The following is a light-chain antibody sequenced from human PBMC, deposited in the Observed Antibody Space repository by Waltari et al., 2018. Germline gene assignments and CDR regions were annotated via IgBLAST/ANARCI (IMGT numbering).Light chain of an antibody. Sequence: DILMSQSPTSLSASVGDRVTIPCRASQDINTYLNWYQRKPGEAPKLLIYNANSLSTGVPSRFSGSGSGTEFTLTISSLQPEDFTTYYCQQGNTYPWTFGQGTKVDIK. J-gene: IGKJ1*01. CDR2: NAN. V-gene: IGKV1-17*01. CDR1: QDINTY. CDR3: QQGNTYPWT.